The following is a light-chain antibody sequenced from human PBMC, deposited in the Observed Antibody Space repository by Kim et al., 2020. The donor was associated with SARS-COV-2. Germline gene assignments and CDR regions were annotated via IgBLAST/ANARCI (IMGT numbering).Light chain of an antibody. V-gene: IGLV7-43*01. Sequence: QAVVTQEPSLTASPGETVTLTCASSSGPVTSHYYPNWFQQRPGQPPKALIYSTTNKHSWAPARFSGSLLGDKAALTVSDVQPEDEADYYCLLYFGDAHWVFGGGTQLTVL. J-gene: IGLJ3*02. CDR1: SGPVTSHYY. CDR2: STT. CDR3: LLYFGDAHWV.